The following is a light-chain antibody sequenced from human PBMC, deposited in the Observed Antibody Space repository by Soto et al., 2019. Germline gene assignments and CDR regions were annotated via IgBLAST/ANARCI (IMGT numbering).Light chain of an antibody. CDR2: AAT. CDR1: QSVRSN. Sequence: EKVMTQSPATLSVSPGERATLSCRASQSVRSNLAWYQQKPGQAPRLLIYAATTSATGIPVRFSGSGCGTEFPLTISRLRSEDFAVYYCQRYTDWWTFGQGTKVEIK. V-gene: IGKV3-15*01. CDR3: QRYTDWWT. J-gene: IGKJ1*01.